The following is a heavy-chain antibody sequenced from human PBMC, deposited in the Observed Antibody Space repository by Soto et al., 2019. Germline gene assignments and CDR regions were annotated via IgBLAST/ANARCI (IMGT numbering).Heavy chain of an antibody. D-gene: IGHD3-22*01. J-gene: IGHJ4*02. V-gene: IGHV4-39*01. Sequence: PSETLSLTCTVSGGSISSSSYYWGWIRQPPGKGLEWIGSIYYSGSTYYNPSLKSRVTISVDTSKNQFSLKLSSVTAADTAVYYCASHDAYYYDSSGVTQSFDYWGQGTLVTVSS. CDR3: ASHDAYYYDSSGVTQSFDY. CDR1: GGSISSSSYY. CDR2: IYYSGST.